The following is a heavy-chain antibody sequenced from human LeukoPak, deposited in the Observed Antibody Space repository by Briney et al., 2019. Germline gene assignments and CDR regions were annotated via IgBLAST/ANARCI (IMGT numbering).Heavy chain of an antibody. CDR1: GYTFTSYY. CDR3: AGASTAMANFDY. Sequence: ASVKVSCKASGYTFTSYYMHWVRQAPGQGLEWMGWINPNSGGTNYAQKFQGRVTMTRDTSISTAYMELSRLRSDDTAVYYCAGASTAMANFDYWGQGTLVTVSS. J-gene: IGHJ4*02. D-gene: IGHD5-18*01. CDR2: INPNSGGT. V-gene: IGHV1-2*02.